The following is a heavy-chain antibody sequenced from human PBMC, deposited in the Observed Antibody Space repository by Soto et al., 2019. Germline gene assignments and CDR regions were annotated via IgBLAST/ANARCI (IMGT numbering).Heavy chain of an antibody. CDR3: AKRPRALLTFDY. D-gene: IGHD1-26*01. Sequence: EVQLVDSGGGLVQPGGSLGPSCAAPGFILTNNVMTGVRQAPGRGLEWVSSISDSGGTSYYADSVKGRFTISRDNSKNTLYLQMNSLRAEDTAIYYCAKRPRALLTFDYWGQGTLVTVSS. J-gene: IGHJ4*02. V-gene: IGHV3-23*04. CDR1: GFILTNNV. CDR2: ISDSGGTS.